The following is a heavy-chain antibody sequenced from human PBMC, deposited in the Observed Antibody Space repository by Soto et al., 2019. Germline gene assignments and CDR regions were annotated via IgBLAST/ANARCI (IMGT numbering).Heavy chain of an antibody. Sequence: SETLSLTCTVSGGSISSSSYYWGWIRQPPGKGLEWIGSIYYSGSTYYNPSLKSRVTISVDTSKNQFSLKLSSVTAADTAVYYCARQNLLGKNTSPSITIFGVVNSGDTYHYYYYYMDVWGKGTTVTVSS. V-gene: IGHV4-39*01. D-gene: IGHD3-3*01. CDR3: ARQNLLGKNTSPSITIFGVVNSGDTYHYYYYYMDV. J-gene: IGHJ6*03. CDR2: IYYSGST. CDR1: GGSISSSSYY.